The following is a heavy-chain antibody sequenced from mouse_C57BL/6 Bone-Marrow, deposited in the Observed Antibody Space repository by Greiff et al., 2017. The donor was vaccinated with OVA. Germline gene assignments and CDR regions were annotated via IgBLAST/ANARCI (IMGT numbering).Heavy chain of an antibody. CDR1: GYTFTSYW. CDR3: ARPPFTTVVATRAMDY. CDR2: IHPNSGST. J-gene: IGHJ4*01. V-gene: IGHV1-64*01. Sequence: QVQLQQPGAELVKPGASVKLSCKASGYTFTSYWMHWVKQRPGQGLEWIGMIHPNSGSTNYNEKFKSKATLTVDKSSSTAYMQLSSLTSEDSAVYYCARPPFTTVVATRAMDYWGQGTSVTVSS. D-gene: IGHD1-1*01.